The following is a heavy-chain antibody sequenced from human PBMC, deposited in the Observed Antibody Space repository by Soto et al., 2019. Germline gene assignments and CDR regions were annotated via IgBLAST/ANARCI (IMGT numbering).Heavy chain of an antibody. CDR1: GGSISSGGYY. D-gene: IGHD2-15*01. CDR2: IYYSGST. V-gene: IGHV4-31*03. J-gene: IGHJ2*01. CDR3: ARGGGRGGGGGSCYYWCFDL. Sequence: QVQLQESGPGLVKPSQTLSLTCTVSGGSISSGGYYWSWIRQHPGKGLEWIGYIYYSGSTYYNPSLERRDTVSVDPSKSRVSLRLSSVTAAATAVYYCARGGGRGGGGGSCYYWCFDLWGRGTLVTVS.